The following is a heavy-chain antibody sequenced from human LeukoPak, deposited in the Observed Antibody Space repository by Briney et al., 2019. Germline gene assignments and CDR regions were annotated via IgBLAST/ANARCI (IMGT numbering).Heavy chain of an antibody. Sequence: SETLSLTCTVSGGSISSSSYYWGWIRQPPGKGLERIGSIYYSGSTYYNPSLKSRVTISVDTSKNQFSLKLSSVTAADTAVYYCARPIVVVPAATPYDAFDIWGQGTMVTVSS. CDR1: GGSISSSSYY. D-gene: IGHD2-2*01. V-gene: IGHV4-39*01. J-gene: IGHJ3*02. CDR2: IYYSGST. CDR3: ARPIVVVPAATPYDAFDI.